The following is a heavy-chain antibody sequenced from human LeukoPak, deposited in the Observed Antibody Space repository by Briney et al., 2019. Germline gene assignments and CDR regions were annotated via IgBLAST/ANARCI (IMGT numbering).Heavy chain of an antibody. CDR3: ARDGHPFDS. J-gene: IGHJ4*02. CDR2: MNQDGSEK. V-gene: IGHV3-7*01. CDR1: GFRFSSYW. Sequence: GGSLRLSCAASGFRFSSYWMSWVRQAPGKGLEWVANMNQDGSEKYYVDSVKGRFTVSRDNAKNSLFLQMNSLRTEDTGVYYCARDGHPFDSWGQGTLVTVSS.